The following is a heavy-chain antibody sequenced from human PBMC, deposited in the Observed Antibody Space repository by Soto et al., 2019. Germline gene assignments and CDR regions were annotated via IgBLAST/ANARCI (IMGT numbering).Heavy chain of an antibody. D-gene: IGHD4-17*01. CDR1: GYTFVSYA. CDR3: ARAPTFGDYVQGPDY. V-gene: IGHV1-18*01. J-gene: IGHJ4*02. Sequence: GPDVKKPGASVNVSCKTSGYTFVSYAIAWVRQAPGQGLERIGWISTYNGDTKYAQKFQGRVTLTTDTSTSTAYMEVRSLKSDDTAVYYCARAPTFGDYVQGPDYWGQGTLVTVSS. CDR2: ISTYNGDT.